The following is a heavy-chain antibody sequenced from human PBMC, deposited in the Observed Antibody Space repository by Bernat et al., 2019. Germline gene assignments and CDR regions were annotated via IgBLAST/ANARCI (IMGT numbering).Heavy chain of an antibody. J-gene: IGHJ3*02. V-gene: IGHV4-34*01. Sequence: QVQLQQWGAGLLKPSETLSLTCAVYGGSLSGYYWTWIRQPPGKGLEWIGSIYYSGSTYYNPSLKSRVTISVDTSKNQFSLKLSSVTAADTAVYYCARLQWYYYDSSGYDAFDIWGQGTMVTVSS. CDR3: ARLQWYYYDSSGYDAFDI. D-gene: IGHD3-22*01. CDR2: IYYSGST. CDR1: GGSLSGYY.